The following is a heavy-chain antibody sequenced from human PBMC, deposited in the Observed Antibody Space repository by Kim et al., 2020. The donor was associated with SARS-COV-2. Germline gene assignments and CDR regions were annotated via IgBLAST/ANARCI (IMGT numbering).Heavy chain of an antibody. CDR2: IRSKAYGGTT. CDR1: GFTFGDYA. CDR3: TRVPPQVYYYYYMDV. J-gene: IGHJ6*03. Sequence: GGSLRLSCTASGFTFGDYAMSWFRQAPGKGLEWVGFIRSKAYGGTTEYAASVKGRFTISRDDSKSIAYLQMNSLKTEDTAVYYCTRVPPQVYYYYYMDVWGKGTTVTVSS. V-gene: IGHV3-49*03.